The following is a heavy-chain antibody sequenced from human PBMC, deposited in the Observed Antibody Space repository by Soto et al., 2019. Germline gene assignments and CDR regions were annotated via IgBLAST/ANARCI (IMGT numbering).Heavy chain of an antibody. D-gene: IGHD3-3*01. V-gene: IGHV3-23*01. Sequence: GGSLRLSCAASGFTFSSYAMSWVRQAPGKGLEWVSAISGSGSSTYYADSVKGRFTISRDNSKNTLYLQMNSLRVEDTAVYYCAKGLRGYDFWSGYYTSYYYAMDVWGQGTTVTVSS. CDR3: AKGLRGYDFWSGYYTSYYYAMDV. J-gene: IGHJ6*02. CDR1: GFTFSSYA. CDR2: ISGSGSST.